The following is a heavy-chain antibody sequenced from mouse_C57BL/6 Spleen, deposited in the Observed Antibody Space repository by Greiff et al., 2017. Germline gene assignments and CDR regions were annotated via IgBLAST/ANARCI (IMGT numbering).Heavy chain of an antibody. CDR3: ARGGYPYAMDY. CDR1: GFNITDYY. CDR2: IDPEDGET. D-gene: IGHD2-2*01. V-gene: IGHV14-2*01. J-gene: IGHJ4*01. Sequence: VQLKQSGAELVKPGASVKLSCTASGFNITDYYMHWVKQRTEQGLEWIGRIDPEDGETKYAQKFQGKATITADTSSNTAYLQLSSLTSEDTAVYYCARGGYPYAMDYWGQGTSVTVSS.